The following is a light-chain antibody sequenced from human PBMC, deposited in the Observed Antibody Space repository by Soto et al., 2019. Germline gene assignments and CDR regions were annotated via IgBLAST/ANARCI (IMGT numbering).Light chain of an antibody. J-gene: IGKJ4*01. Sequence: DIVMTQSPLSLPVTPGEPASISCRSSRSLLHSNGYNYLDWYLQKPGQSPQLLIYLGSNRASGVPDRFSGSGSGTDFTLKISSVAAEDVGVYYCMQALQAPLTFGGGTKVDIK. CDR1: RSLLHSNGYNY. CDR2: LGS. CDR3: MQALQAPLT. V-gene: IGKV2-28*01.